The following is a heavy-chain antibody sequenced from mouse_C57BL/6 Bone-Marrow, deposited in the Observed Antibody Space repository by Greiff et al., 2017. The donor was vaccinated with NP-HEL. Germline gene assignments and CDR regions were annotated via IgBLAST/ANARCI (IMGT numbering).Heavy chain of an antibody. CDR2: IRNKANGYTT. Sequence: DVMLVESGGGLVQPGGSLSLSCAASGFTFTDYYMSWVRQPPGKALEWLGFIRNKANGYTTEYSASVKGRFTISRDNFQSILYLQMNALRAEDSATYYCASLYYYGSSPYYFDYWGQGTTLTVSS. CDR1: GFTFTDYY. CDR3: ASLYYYGSSPYYFDY. D-gene: IGHD1-1*01. V-gene: IGHV7-3*01. J-gene: IGHJ2*01.